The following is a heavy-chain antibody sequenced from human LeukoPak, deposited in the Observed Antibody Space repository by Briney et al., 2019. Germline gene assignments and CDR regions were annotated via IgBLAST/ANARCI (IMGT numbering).Heavy chain of an antibody. Sequence: SETLSLTCTVSGGSISSYYWSWIRQPPGKGLEWIWYIYYSGSTNYNPSLKSRVTISVDTSKNQFSLKLSSVTAADTAVYYCARLSGWAFDYWGQRTLVTVSS. D-gene: IGHD6-19*01. CDR1: GGSISSYY. CDR3: ARLSGWAFDY. CDR2: IYYSGST. V-gene: IGHV4-59*01. J-gene: IGHJ4*02.